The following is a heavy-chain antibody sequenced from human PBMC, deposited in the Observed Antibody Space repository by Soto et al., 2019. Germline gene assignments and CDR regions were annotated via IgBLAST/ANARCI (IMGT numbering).Heavy chain of an antibody. V-gene: IGHV3-33*06. J-gene: IGHJ5*01. D-gene: IGHD2-15*01. CDR1: GFTFSSYG. CDR3: AKCRLARGGYGDWFDS. Sequence: GGSLRLSCAASGFTFSSYGMHWVRQAPGKGLEWVAVIWYDGSNKYYADSVKGRFTISRDNSKNTLYLQMNSLRAEDTAVYYCAKCRLARGGYGDWFDSWGQGTLVTVSS. CDR2: IWYDGSNK.